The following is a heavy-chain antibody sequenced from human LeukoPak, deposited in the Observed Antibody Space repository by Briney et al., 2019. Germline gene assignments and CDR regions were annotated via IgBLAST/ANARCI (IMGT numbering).Heavy chain of an antibody. CDR1: GGSFSGYY. CDR2: INHSGST. D-gene: IGHD3-9*01. CDR3: ARGPMTYYDILTGYPSHNLLDY. J-gene: IGHJ4*02. V-gene: IGHV4-34*01. Sequence: SETLSLTCAVYGGSFSGYYWGWIRQPPGKGLEWIGEINHSGSTNYNPSLKSRVTISVDTSKNQFSLKLSSVTAADTAVYYCARGPMTYYDILTGYPSHNLLDYWGQGTLVTVSS.